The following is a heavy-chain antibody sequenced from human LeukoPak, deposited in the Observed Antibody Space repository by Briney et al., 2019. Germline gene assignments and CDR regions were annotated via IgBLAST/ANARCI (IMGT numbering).Heavy chain of an antibody. Sequence: SETLSLTCAVSGASISSSNWWSWVRQPPGRRLEWIGEIYHSGSSNYNSSLKSRVTISVDKSKNQFSLKLSSVTAADTAVYYCARHDYYDSSGPIPYYFDYWGQGTLVTVSS. J-gene: IGHJ4*02. V-gene: IGHV4-4*02. D-gene: IGHD3-22*01. CDR3: ARHDYYDSSGPIPYYFDY. CDR2: IYHSGSS. CDR1: GASISSSNW.